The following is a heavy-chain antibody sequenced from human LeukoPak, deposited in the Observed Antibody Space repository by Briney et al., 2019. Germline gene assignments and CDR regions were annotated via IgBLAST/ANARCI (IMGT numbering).Heavy chain of an antibody. D-gene: IGHD1-26*01. J-gene: IGHJ5*02. V-gene: IGHV1-8*01. CDR1: GYTFTSYD. CDR2: MNPNSGNT. CDR3: ARDGRSHWFDP. Sequence: ASVKVSCKASGYTFTSYDINWVRQATGQGLEWMGWMNPNSGNTGYAQKFQGRVTMTRDTSTSTVYMELSSLRSEDTAVYYCARDGRSHWFDPWGQGTLVTVSS.